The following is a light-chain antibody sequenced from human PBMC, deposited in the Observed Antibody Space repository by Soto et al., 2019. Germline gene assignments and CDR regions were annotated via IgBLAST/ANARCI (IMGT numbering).Light chain of an antibody. V-gene: IGKV3D-15*01. Sequence: EIVMTQSPATLSVSPGETVTLSCRASQSVNSNLAWYQQKPGQAPRLLIYHASTRATGIPATFSGSGSGTEFTLSISSLQSEHLGVYYCQQDSSWPLTFGGGTKVDIK. CDR3: QQDSSWPLT. CDR1: QSVNSN. J-gene: IGKJ4*01. CDR2: HAS.